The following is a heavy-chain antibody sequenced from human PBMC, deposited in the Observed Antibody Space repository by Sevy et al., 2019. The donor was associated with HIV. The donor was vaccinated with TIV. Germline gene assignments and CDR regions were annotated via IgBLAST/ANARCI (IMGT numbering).Heavy chain of an antibody. CDR2: IWFDGSNT. D-gene: IGHD4-17*01. V-gene: IGHV3-33*01. CDR1: GFTFSTYG. J-gene: IGHJ4*02. CDR3: ARDLEFYDYGDYGPAFMPDY. Sequence: GGSLRLSCAASGFTFSTYGMHWVRQAPGTGLEWVAVIWFDGSNTYYADSVKGRFTISRDIAKNTLHLQMNSLRVEDTAVYYCARDLEFYDYGDYGPAFMPDYWGQGTLVTVSS.